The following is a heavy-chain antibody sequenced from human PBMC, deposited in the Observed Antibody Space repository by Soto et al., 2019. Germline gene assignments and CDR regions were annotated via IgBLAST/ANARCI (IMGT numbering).Heavy chain of an antibody. CDR3: ARGEQWLVLGTIYYYYGMDV. CDR2: INHSGST. V-gene: IGHV4-34*01. CDR1: GGSFSGYY. D-gene: IGHD6-19*01. Sequence: PSETLSLTCAVYGGSFSGYYWSWIRQPPGKGLEWIGEINHSGSTNYNPSLKSRVTISVDTSKNQFSLKLSSVTAADTAVYYCARGEQWLVLGTIYYYYGMDVWGQGTTVTSP. J-gene: IGHJ6*02.